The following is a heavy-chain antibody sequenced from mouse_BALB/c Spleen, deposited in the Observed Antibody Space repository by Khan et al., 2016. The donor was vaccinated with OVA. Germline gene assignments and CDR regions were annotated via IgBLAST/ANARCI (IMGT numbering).Heavy chain of an antibody. CDR2: ISSSGST. Sequence: EVQLQESGPGLVKPSQSLSLTCTVTGYSITSDYAWNWIRQLPGNKLEWMGFISSSGSTNYNPALKSRISITRDTSKNQFFLPLNSVTTEDTATYYYARDGSRYNYAMDYWGQGTSVTVSS. J-gene: IGHJ4*01. CDR1: GYSITSDYA. V-gene: IGHV3-2*02. D-gene: IGHD2-3*01. CDR3: ARDGSRYNYAMDY.